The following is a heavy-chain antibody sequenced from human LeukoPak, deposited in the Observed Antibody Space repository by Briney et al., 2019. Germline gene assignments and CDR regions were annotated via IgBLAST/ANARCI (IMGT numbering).Heavy chain of an antibody. CDR2: VYYNGIT. D-gene: IGHD1/OR15-1a*01. CDR3: ASQLGGTTFH. J-gene: IGHJ4*02. Sequence: SETLSLTCTISGVSINTYFWSWIRQPPGKGLEWIGYVYYNGITNYNPSLKSRVSISLDTSKNQFSLRLNSVTAAETAVYYCASQLGGTTFHWGQGTLVTVSS. V-gene: IGHV4-59*01. CDR1: GVSINTYF.